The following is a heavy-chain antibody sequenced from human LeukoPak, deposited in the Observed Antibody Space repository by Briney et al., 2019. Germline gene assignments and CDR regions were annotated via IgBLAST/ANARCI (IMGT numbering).Heavy chain of an antibody. J-gene: IGHJ4*02. CDR1: GYTFTSYG. V-gene: IGHV1-18*01. D-gene: IGHD4-17*01. Sequence: GASVKVSYKASGYTFTSYGISWVRQAPGQGLEWMGRISAYNGNTNYAQKLQGRVTMTTDTSTSTVYMELRSLRSDDTAVYYCARDWWYGDYSIGDNWGQGTLVTVSS. CDR2: ISAYNGNT. CDR3: ARDWWYGDYSIGDN.